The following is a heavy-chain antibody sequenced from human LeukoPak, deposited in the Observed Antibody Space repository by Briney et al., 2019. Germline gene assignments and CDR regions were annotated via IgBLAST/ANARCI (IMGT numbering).Heavy chain of an antibody. D-gene: IGHD2-2*01. CDR2: IDWDDDK. CDR3: ARTAAASGYFDY. Sequence: SGPTLVNPTQTLTLTCTFSGFSLSTSGMCVSWIRQPPGKALEWLARIDWDDDKYYSTSLKTRLTIPKDTSKNQVVLTMTNMDPVDTATYYCARTAAASGYFDYWGQGTLVTVSS. V-gene: IGHV2-70*11. CDR1: GFSLSTSGMC. J-gene: IGHJ4*02.